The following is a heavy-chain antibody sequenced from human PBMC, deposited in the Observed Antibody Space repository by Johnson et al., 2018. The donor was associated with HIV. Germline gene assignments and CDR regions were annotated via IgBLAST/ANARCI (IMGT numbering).Heavy chain of an antibody. D-gene: IGHD3-22*01. V-gene: IGHV3-30*03. J-gene: IGHJ3*02. Sequence: QVQLVESGGGVVQPGRSLRLSCAASGFTFSSYGMHWVRQAPGKGLEWVAVISFDGSNKYYTDSVTGRFTISRDNAKNSLYLQMNTLRAEDTAVYYCARLIAVVIDGFDIWGQGTMVTVSA. CDR2: ISFDGSNK. CDR3: ARLIAVVIDGFDI. CDR1: GFTFSSYG.